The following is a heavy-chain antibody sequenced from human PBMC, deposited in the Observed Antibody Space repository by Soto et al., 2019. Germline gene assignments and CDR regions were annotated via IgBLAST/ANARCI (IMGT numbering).Heavy chain of an antibody. Sequence: QVQLVESGGGLVKPGGSLRLSCAASGFTFSNYYMSWIRQAPGKGLEWVSYISSSSSYTNYADSVKGRFTISRDNANHSLYLPTNLLRPEATAAYCCAMGYSSSWSVNYYYGMEVWGQEPTVTVSS. CDR2: ISSSSSYT. V-gene: IGHV3-11*05. CDR1: GFTFSNYY. J-gene: IGHJ6*02. CDR3: AMGYSSSWSVNYYYGMEV. D-gene: IGHD6-13*01.